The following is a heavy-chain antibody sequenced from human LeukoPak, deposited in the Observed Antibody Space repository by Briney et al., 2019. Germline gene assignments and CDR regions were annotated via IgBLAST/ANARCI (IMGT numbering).Heavy chain of an antibody. J-gene: IGHJ6*03. D-gene: IGHD4-17*01. Sequence: GGSLRLSCAASGFTFDDYAMHWVRQAPGKGLEWVSGISWNSGSIGYADSVKGRFTISRDNAKNSLYLQMNSLRAEDTAVYYCARDAFYGDDYYYYYMDVWGKGTTVTISS. CDR1: GFTFDDYA. CDR2: ISWNSGSI. V-gene: IGHV3-9*01. CDR3: ARDAFYGDDYYYYYMDV.